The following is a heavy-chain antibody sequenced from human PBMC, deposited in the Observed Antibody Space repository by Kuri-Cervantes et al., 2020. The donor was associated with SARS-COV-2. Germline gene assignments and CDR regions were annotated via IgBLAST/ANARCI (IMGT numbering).Heavy chain of an antibody. Sequence: GGSLRPSCKGSGYSFTTYWIGWVRQMPGKGLEWMGIIYPGDSDTRYSPSFQGQVTISADKSISTAYLQWSSLKASDTAMYYCARRDFGSGSYYLDYWGQGTLVTVSS. V-gene: IGHV5-51*01. CDR2: IYPGDSDT. CDR3: ARRDFGSGSYYLDY. D-gene: IGHD3-10*01. CDR1: GYSFTTYW. J-gene: IGHJ4*02.